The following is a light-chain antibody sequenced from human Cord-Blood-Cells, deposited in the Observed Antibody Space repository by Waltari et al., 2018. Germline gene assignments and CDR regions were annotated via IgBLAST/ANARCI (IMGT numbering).Light chain of an antibody. CDR3: QQSYSTPHS. V-gene: IGKV1-39*01. CDR1: QSISSN. Sequence: DIQMTQSPSSLSAPVGTRVTITCRASQSISSNLNWYQQKPGKAPKLLIYAASSLQSGVPSRFSGSGSGTDFTLTISSLQPEDFATYYCQQSYSTPHSFGQGTKLEIK. J-gene: IGKJ2*03. CDR2: AAS.